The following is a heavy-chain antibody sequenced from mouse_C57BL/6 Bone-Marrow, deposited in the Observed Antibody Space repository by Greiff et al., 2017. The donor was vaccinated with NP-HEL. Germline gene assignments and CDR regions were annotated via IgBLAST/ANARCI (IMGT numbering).Heavy chain of an antibody. J-gene: IGHJ3*01. CDR2: IYPGDGDT. D-gene: IGHD2-3*01. V-gene: IGHV1-82*01. CDR1: GYAFSSSW. CDR3: AKNYDGSPAWFAY. Sequence: VQLQQSGPELVKPGASVKISCKASGYAFSSSWMNWVKQRPGKGLEWIGRIYPGDGDTNYNGKFKGKATLTADKSSSTAYMQLSSLTSEDSAVYFCAKNYDGSPAWFAYWGQGTLVTVSA.